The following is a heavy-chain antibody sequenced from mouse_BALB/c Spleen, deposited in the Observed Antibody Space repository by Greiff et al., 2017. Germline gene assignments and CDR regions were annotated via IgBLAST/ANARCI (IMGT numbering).Heavy chain of an antibody. V-gene: IGHV5-17*02. CDR2: ISSGSSTI. CDR1: GFTFSSFG. Sequence: EVMLVESGGGLVQPGGSRKLSCAASGFTFSSFGMHWVRQAPEKGLEWVAYISSGSSTIYYADTVKGRFTISRDNPKNTLFLQMTSLRSEDTAMYYCARSGAIYYGFDYWGQGTTLTVSS. CDR3: ARSGAIYYGFDY. D-gene: IGHD2-1*01. J-gene: IGHJ2*01.